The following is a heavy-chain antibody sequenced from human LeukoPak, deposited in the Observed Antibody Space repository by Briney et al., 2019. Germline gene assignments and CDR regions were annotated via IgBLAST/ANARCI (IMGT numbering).Heavy chain of an antibody. CDR1: GYTLTELS. D-gene: IGHD5-18*01. J-gene: IGHJ6*04. Sequence: ASVKVSCEVSGYTLTELSMHWVRQAPGKGLEWMGGFDPEDGETIYAQKFQGRVTMTEDTSTDTAYMELSSLRSEDTAVYYCATSRGYSYGPPNKYYYYYYGMDVWGKGTTVTVSS. CDR3: ATSRGYSYGPPNKYYYYYYGMDV. CDR2: FDPEDGET. V-gene: IGHV1-24*01.